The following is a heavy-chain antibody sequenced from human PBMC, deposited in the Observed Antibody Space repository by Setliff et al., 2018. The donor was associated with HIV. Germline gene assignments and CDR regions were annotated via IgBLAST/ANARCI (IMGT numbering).Heavy chain of an antibody. Sequence: GASVKVSCKASAHTFTGYYAHWVRQAPGQGLEWMGWINPNSGDTNYAQKFQGRVTMTTDTSISTAYMELSRLRSDDTAVYYCATLDYWGQGTLVTVSS. CDR2: INPNSGDT. CDR1: AHTFTGYY. J-gene: IGHJ4*02. CDR3: ATLDY. V-gene: IGHV1-2*02.